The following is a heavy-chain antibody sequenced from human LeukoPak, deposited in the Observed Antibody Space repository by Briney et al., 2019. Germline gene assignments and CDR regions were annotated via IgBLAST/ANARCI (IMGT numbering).Heavy chain of an antibody. Sequence: GGSLRLSCAASGFTASSNHMSWVRRAPGKGLEWVSVINSGGSTYYADSVKARFTISRDNSKNTLYLQMNSLRAEDTAVYYCARDLAYYGSGKQNYWGQGTLVTVSS. V-gene: IGHV3-66*01. CDR3: ARDLAYYGSGKQNY. CDR1: GFTASSNH. D-gene: IGHD3-10*01. CDR2: INSGGST. J-gene: IGHJ4*02.